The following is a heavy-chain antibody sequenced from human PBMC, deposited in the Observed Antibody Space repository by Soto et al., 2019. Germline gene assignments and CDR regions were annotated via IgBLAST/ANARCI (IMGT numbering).Heavy chain of an antibody. V-gene: IGHV3-23*01. J-gene: IGHJ4*02. D-gene: IGHD3-22*01. CDR2: ISGSGGST. CDR3: AKDGSYYDSSGYCPFDY. CDR1: GFTFSSYA. Sequence: PGGSLRLSCAASGFTFSSYAMSWFRQAPGKGLEWVSAISGSGGSTYYADSVKGRFTISRDNSKNTLYLQMNSLRAEDTAVYYCAKDGSYYDSSGYCPFDYWGQGTLVTVSS.